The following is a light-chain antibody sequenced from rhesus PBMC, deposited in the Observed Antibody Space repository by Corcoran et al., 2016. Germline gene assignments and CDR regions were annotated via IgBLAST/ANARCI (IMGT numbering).Light chain of an antibody. CDR2: DVS. Sequence: QAALTQPPSVSGSSGQSVTISCTGTSSDIGGYNYVSWYQQHPGKAPKLMIYDVSKRPSGVSDRFSGSKSGNTDSLTISGLQAKDEADYYCSSYAGSNTYIFGAGTRLTVL. CDR3: SSYAGSNTYI. J-gene: IGLJ1*01. V-gene: IGLV2-23*01. CDR1: SSDIGGYNY.